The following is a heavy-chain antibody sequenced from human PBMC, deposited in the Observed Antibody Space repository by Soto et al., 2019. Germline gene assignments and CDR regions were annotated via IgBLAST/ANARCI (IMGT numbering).Heavy chain of an antibody. CDR3: ARDRQDTSRYYSDY. CDR2: ISGSSTYI. CDR1: GFIFSDYN. Sequence: PGGSLRLSCAASGFIFSDYNMNWVRQAPGKGLEWVSSISGSSTYIYYADSLKGRFTISRDNAKNSLYLQLNSLRAEGTAVYFCARDRQDTSRYYSDYWGQGALVTVSS. J-gene: IGHJ4*02. D-gene: IGHD3-22*01. V-gene: IGHV3-21*01.